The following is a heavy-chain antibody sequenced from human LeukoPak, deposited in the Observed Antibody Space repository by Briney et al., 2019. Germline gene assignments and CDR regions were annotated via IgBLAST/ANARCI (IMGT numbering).Heavy chain of an antibody. CDR1: GYTFTNYG. CDR3: ARGDYYDSSGSEYFLH. D-gene: IGHD3-22*01. Sequence: ASVKVSCKASGYTFTNYGISWVRQAPGQGLEWMGWISAYNGNTNYARKLQGRVTMTTDTSTSTAYMELRSLRSDDTAVYYCARGDYYDSSGSEYFLHWGQGTLVTVSS. J-gene: IGHJ1*01. V-gene: IGHV1-18*01. CDR2: ISAYNGNT.